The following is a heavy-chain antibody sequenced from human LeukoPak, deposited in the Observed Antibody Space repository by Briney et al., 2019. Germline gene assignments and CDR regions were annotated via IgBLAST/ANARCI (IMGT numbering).Heavy chain of an antibody. CDR1: GGSFSGYY. D-gene: IGHD2-2*01. CDR2: IYYSGST. Sequence: SSETLSLTCAVYGGSFSGYYWSWIRQHPGKGLEWIGYIYYSGSTYYNPSLKSRVTISVDTSKNQFSLKLSSVTAADTAVYYCARAIRGGYQLLSYFDYWGQGTLVTVSS. J-gene: IGHJ4*02. V-gene: IGHV4-31*11. CDR3: ARAIRGGYQLLSYFDY.